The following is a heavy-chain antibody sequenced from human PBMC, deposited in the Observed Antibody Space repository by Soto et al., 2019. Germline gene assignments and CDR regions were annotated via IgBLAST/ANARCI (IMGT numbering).Heavy chain of an antibody. Sequence: QVHLVQSGAEVKKPGASVKVSCKASGYTFTSYGIAWMRQAPGQGLEWMGWIGAYNGNTDYAQKVHGRVTMTSDTSTGTAYMELGSLRSDDTAVYYCARAVATIPLWFPDYWGQGTLVTVSS. V-gene: IGHV1-18*01. CDR3: ARAVATIPLWFPDY. CDR2: IGAYNGNT. CDR1: GYTFTSYG. J-gene: IGHJ4*02. D-gene: IGHD5-12*01.